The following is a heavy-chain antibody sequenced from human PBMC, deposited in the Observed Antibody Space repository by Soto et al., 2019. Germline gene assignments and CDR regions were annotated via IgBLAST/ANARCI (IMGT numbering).Heavy chain of an antibody. CDR1: GCSIISGGYY. J-gene: IGHJ6*03. CDR3: ASGGSGWRYYYYYMDV. V-gene: IGHV4-31*03. Sequence: PLETLSLTCTFSGCSIISGGYYWSWIRQHPGKGLEWIGYIYYSGSTYYNPSLKSRVTISVDTSKNQFSLKLSSVTAADTAVYYCASGGSGWRYYYYYMDVWGKGTTVTVSS. CDR2: IYYSGST. D-gene: IGHD6-19*01.